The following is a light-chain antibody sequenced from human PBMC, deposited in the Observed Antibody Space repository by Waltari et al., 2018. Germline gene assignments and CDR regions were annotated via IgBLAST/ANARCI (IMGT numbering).Light chain of an antibody. CDR1: RSVLYSSNNKNY. Sequence: DIVMTQSPDSLAVSLGERAPTTCKSSRSVLYSSNNKNYLAWYQQKAGQPPKLLIYWASTRASGVPDRFSGSGSGTDFTLTISSLQAEDEAVYYCQQYDASPLTFGGGTKVEIK. V-gene: IGKV4-1*01. CDR2: WAS. J-gene: IGKJ4*01. CDR3: QQYDASPLT.